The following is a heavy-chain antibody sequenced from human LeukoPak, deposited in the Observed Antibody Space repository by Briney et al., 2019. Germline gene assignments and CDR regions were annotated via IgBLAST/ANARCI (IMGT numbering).Heavy chain of an antibody. CDR1: GFTFSSYW. CDR2: IKQDGREK. Sequence: GGSLRLSCAASGFTFSSYWMSWVRQAPGKGLEWVANIKQDGREKYYVDSVKGRFTISRDNAKNSLYLQMNSLRAEDTAVYYCARGVTYYYDSSGYFDYWGQGTLVTVSS. V-gene: IGHV3-7*04. CDR3: ARGVTYYYDSSGYFDY. J-gene: IGHJ4*02. D-gene: IGHD3-22*01.